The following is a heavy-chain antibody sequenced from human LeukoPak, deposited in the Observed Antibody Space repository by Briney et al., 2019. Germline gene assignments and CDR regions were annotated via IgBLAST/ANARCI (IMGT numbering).Heavy chain of an antibody. CDR2: IKEDGSEK. Sequence: GGSLRLSCAASGFTFSSYWMSWVRQAPGKGLEWVANIKEDGSEKYSVDSVKGRFTISRDNAKTSLYLQMNTLRAEDTAVYYCARHLSGVTGYTYGRGIDYWGQGTLVTVSS. D-gene: IGHD5-18*01. CDR3: ARHLSGVTGYTYGRGIDY. CDR1: GFTFSSYW. J-gene: IGHJ4*02. V-gene: IGHV3-7*01.